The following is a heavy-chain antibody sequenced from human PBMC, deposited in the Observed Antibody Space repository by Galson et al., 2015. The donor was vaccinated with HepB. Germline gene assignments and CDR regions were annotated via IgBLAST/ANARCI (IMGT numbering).Heavy chain of an antibody. CDR2: IGSDGVST. Sequence: SLRLSCAASGFTFSNYAMFWVRQGPGKGLEYVSVIGSDGVSTYYLDSVKGRVTISRDNPENTLYLQMTSLRPEDTAFYYCVKNGIEYSNSGYFEVWGQGTLVIVSS. V-gene: IGHV3-64D*06. CDR3: VKNGIEYSNSGYFEV. J-gene: IGHJ4*02. D-gene: IGHD4-11*01. CDR1: GFTFSNYA.